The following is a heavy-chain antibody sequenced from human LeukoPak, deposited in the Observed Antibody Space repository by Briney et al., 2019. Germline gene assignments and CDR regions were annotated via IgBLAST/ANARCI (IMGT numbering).Heavy chain of an antibody. V-gene: IGHV3-53*01. CDR1: GFTVSSNY. D-gene: IGHD3-3*01. Sequence: HAGGSLRLSCAASGFTVSSNYMSWVRQAPGKGLEWVSVIYSGGSTYYADSVKGRFTISRDNAKNSLYLQMNSLRDEDTAVYYCARDVSITIFGVVTYGMDVWGQGTTVTVSS. J-gene: IGHJ6*02. CDR2: IYSGGST. CDR3: ARDVSITIFGVVTYGMDV.